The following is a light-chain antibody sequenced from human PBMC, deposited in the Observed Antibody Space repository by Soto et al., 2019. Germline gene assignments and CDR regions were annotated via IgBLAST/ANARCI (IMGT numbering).Light chain of an antibody. CDR1: SSDVGVYNY. CDR2: EVS. CDR3: SSYTSSSTLV. Sequence: QSALTQPASVSGSPGQSITISCTGTSSDVGVYNYVSWYQQHPGKAPKLMIYEVSNRPSGVSNRFSGSKSGNTASLTISGLQAEDEADYYRSSYTSSSTLVFGGGTKVTVL. J-gene: IGLJ3*02. V-gene: IGLV2-14*01.